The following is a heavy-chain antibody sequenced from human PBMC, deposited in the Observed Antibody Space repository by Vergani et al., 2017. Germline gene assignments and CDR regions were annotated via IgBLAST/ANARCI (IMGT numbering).Heavy chain of an antibody. J-gene: IGHJ4*02. V-gene: IGHV3-49*04. D-gene: IGHD2-21*01. CDR1: GFTFGDYA. CDR2: IRTKGNGGTT. Sequence: EVQLVESGGGLVQPGRSLRLSCSAFGFTFGDYAMSWVRQAPGKGLEWVGFIRTKGNGGTTEYAASVKGRFTISRDDSKSIAYLQMNSLKTDDTAVYYCTEDRAYGVVIATGMYYFDYWGQGTLVTVSS. CDR3: TEDRAYGVVIATGMYYFDY.